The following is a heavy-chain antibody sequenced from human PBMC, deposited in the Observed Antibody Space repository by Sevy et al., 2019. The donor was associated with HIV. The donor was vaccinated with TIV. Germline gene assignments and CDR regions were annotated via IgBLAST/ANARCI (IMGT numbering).Heavy chain of an antibody. V-gene: IGHV3-49*03. D-gene: IGHD3-22*01. J-gene: IGHJ4*02. Sequence: GGSLRLSCTGSGFTFGDYAMSWFRQAPGMGLEWVGFIRSKDYGGATEYAAAVKARFTISRDDSISIDDLQMNSLKTEDTAVYYCTRGYYYDSSCYSDYWGQGTLVTVSS. CDR1: GFTFGDYA. CDR2: IRSKDYGGAT. CDR3: TRGYYYDSSCYSDY.